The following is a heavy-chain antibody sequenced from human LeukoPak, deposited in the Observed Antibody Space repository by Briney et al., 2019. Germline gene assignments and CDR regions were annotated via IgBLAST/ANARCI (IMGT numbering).Heavy chain of an antibody. J-gene: IGHJ4*02. V-gene: IGHV3-30*04. CDR1: GFTFSSYA. D-gene: IGHD2-15*01. CDR3: ARSQYCSGGSCYRLGDY. CDR2: ISYDGSNK. Sequence: GRSLRLSCAASGFTFSSYAMHWVRQAPGKGLEWVAVISYDGSNKYYADSVKGRFTISRDNSKNTLYLQMDSLRAEDTAVYYCARSQYCSGGSCYRLGDYWGQGTLVTVSS.